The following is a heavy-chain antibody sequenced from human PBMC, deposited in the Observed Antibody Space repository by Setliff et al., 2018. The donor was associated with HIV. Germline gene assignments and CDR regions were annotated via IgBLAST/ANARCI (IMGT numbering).Heavy chain of an antibody. CDR3: ARGGGPDTNFDS. V-gene: IGHV4-39*07. CDR2: IYYSGST. Sequence: SETLSLTCTVSGETIRNGFYYWHWMRQPPGKGLEWTGSIYYSGSTHYKSSLKSRVTISVDTSKNQFSLRLGSVTAADTAVYYCARGGGPDTNFDSWGRGTLVTVSS. J-gene: IGHJ4*02. CDR1: GETIRNGFYY.